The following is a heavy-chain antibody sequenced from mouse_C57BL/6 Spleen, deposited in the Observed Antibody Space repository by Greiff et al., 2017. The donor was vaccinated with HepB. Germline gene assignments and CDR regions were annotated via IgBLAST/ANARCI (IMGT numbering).Heavy chain of an antibody. V-gene: IGHV1-52*01. D-gene: IGHD2-3*01. J-gene: IGHJ3*01. CDR1: GYTFTSYW. CDR2: IDPSDSET. Sequence: QVQLQQSGAELVRPGSSVKLSCKASGYTFTSYWMHWVKQRPIQGLEWIGNIDPSDSETHYNQKFKDKATLTVDKSSSTAYMQLSSLTSEDSAVYYCARDGYYEGFAYWGQGTLVTVSA. CDR3: ARDGYYEGFAY.